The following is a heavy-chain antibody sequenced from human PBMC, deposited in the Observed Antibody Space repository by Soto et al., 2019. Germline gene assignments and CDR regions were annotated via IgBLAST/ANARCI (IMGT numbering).Heavy chain of an antibody. CDR1: GGIFSTYA. J-gene: IGHJ4*02. CDR3: ARDRDDYGSGNYYNRIDF. CDR2: IIPIFGTP. D-gene: IGHD3-10*01. Sequence: VQLVQSGAEVKQPGSSVKVSCKASGGIFSTYAISWLRQAPGQGLEWMGGIIPIFGTPNYAQKFQGRVTITADESTTTAYLEVTRLRADDTAVYYCARDRDDYGSGNYYNRIDFWGQGTLVTVSS. V-gene: IGHV1-69*01.